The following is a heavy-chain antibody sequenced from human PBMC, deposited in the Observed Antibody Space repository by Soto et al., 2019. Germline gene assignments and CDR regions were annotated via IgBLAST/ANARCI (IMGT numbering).Heavy chain of an antibody. V-gene: IGHV3-23*01. J-gene: IGHJ4*02. CDR3: AKHSGYYDSSGLNDY. D-gene: IGHD3-22*01. CDR2: ISGSGGST. CDR1: GFTFSSYA. Sequence: EVQLLESGGSLVQPGGSLRLSCAASGFTFSSYAMSWVRQAPGKGLEWVSAISGSGGSTYYADSVKGRFTISRDNSKHTLYLQMNSLRAEDTAVYYCAKHSGYYDSSGLNDYWGQGTLVTVSS.